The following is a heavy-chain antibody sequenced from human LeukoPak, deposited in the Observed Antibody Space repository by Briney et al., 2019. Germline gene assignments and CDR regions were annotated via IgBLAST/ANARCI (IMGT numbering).Heavy chain of an antibody. V-gene: IGHV3-15*01. CDR2: IKSKTDGETT. J-gene: IGHJ6*02. D-gene: IGHD6-19*01. Sequence: PGGSLRLSCVDSGFTFTNAWMSWVRQAPGKGLEWIGRIKSKTDGETTNYAEPVKGRFTISRDDSKSIAYLQMNSLKTEDTAVYYCTRVGIAVAGTAYYYYGMDVWGQGTTVTVSS. CDR1: GFTFTNAW. CDR3: TRVGIAVAGTAYYYYGMDV.